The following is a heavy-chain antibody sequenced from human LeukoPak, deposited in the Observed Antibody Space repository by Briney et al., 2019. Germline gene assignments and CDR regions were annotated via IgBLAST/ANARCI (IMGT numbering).Heavy chain of an antibody. J-gene: IGHJ6*04. Sequence: SLGVLRLSCAASGFTFSSYWMSWVRQAPGKGLEWVANIKRDGSEKYYVDSVKGRFTISRDNAKNSLYLQMNSLRAEDTAVYYCARDVNYYGVDVWGKGTTVTVSS. CDR3: ARDVNYYGVDV. V-gene: IGHV3-7*03. CDR1: GFTFSSYW. CDR2: IKRDGSEK.